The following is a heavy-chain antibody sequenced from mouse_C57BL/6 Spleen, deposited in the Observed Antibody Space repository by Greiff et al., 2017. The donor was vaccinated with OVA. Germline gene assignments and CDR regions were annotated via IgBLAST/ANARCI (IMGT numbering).Heavy chain of an antibody. CDR2: IYPGDGDT. CDR3: ARQGNDSDMDY. CDR1: GYAFSSSW. J-gene: IGHJ4*01. V-gene: IGHV1-82*01. D-gene: IGHD2-1*01. Sequence: QVQLKESGPELVKPGASVKISCTASGYAFSSSWMHWVKQRPGQGLEWIGRIYPGDGDTNYNAKFKGKATMTADKSSSTAYMHLSSLTSEDTAIYYCARQGNDSDMDYWGQGTTVTVSS.